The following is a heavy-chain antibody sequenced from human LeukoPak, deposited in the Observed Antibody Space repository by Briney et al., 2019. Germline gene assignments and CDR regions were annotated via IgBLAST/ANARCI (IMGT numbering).Heavy chain of an antibody. J-gene: IGHJ4*02. Sequence: PGGSLRLSCSTSGFIFSNHFMHWVRQAPGKGLEYVSSIGPNGASTLYADSVKDRFTISRDNSRNAPYVQLTSLRLEDTALYYCVKDLTGTWSFDYWGQGTLVTVSS. CDR3: VKDLTGTWSFDY. CDR1: GFIFSNHF. D-gene: IGHD3-9*01. V-gene: IGHV3-64*05. CDR2: IGPNGAST.